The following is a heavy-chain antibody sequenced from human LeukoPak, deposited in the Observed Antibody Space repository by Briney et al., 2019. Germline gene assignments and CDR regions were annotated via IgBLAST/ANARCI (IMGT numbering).Heavy chain of an antibody. CDR3: ARTYYYGSGRLGSLDY. J-gene: IGHJ4*02. D-gene: IGHD3-10*01. CDR1: GGTFSSYA. Sequence: SVKVSCKASGGTFSSYAISWVRQAPGQGLEWMGGIIPIFGTANYAQKFQGRVTITADESTSTAYMELSSLRSEDTAVYYCARTYYYGSGRLGSLDYWGQGTLVTVSS. CDR2: IIPIFGTA. V-gene: IGHV1-69*13.